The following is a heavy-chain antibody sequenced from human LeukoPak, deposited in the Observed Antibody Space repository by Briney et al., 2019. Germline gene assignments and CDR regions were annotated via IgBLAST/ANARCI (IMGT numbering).Heavy chain of an antibody. J-gene: IGHJ3*02. Sequence: GGSLRLSCAASGFTFSSYSMNWVRQAPGKGLEWVSYISSSSSTIYYADSVKGRFTISRDNSKNTLHLQMNSLRAEDTAVYYCAKELGWRDPGDIWGQGTMVTVSS. CDR1: GFTFSSYS. CDR2: ISSSSSTI. D-gene: IGHD4-23*01. CDR3: AKELGWRDPGDI. V-gene: IGHV3-48*01.